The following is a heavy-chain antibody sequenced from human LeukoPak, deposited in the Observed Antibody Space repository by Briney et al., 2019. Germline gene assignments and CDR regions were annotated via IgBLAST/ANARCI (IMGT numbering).Heavy chain of an antibody. CDR3: ATGYDSSGFFDY. D-gene: IGHD3-22*01. V-gene: IGHV1-24*01. CDR2: FDPEDGET. Sequence: ASVKVFCKVSGYTLTELSIHWVRQAPGKGLEWMGGFDPEDGETIYAQKFQGRVTMTEDTSTDTAYMELSSLRSEDTAVYYCATGYDSSGFFDYWGQGTLVTVSS. CDR1: GYTLTELS. J-gene: IGHJ4*02.